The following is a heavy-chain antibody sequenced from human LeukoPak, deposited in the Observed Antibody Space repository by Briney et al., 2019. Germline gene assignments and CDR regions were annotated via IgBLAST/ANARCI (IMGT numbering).Heavy chain of an antibody. J-gene: IGHJ4*02. D-gene: IGHD6-19*01. CDR2: IYYSGST. CDR3: ASGSYSSGWYSGY. Sequence: SETLSLTCTVSGGSISSYYWSWIRQPPGKGLEWIGYIYYSGSTNYNPSLKSRVTISVDTSKNQFSLKLSSVTAADTAVYYCASGSYSSGWYSGYWGQGTLVTVSS. V-gene: IGHV4-59*01. CDR1: GGSISSYY.